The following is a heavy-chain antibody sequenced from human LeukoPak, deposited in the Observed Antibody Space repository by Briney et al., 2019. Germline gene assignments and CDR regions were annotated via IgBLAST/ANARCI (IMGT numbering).Heavy chain of an antibody. CDR3: ARQGKTFYYVSGGYYIYDYFDS. V-gene: IGHV4-59*08. Sequence: SETLSLTCAVSGGSINSDYWSWIRQPPGKGLEWIGEIYNSESTNSAPSLKTRVTMSVDTSKNQVSLRLSSVTAADTAVYYCARQGKTFYYVSGGYYIYDYFDSWGQGALVTVSS. D-gene: IGHD3-22*01. CDR2: IYNSEST. CDR1: GGSINSDY. J-gene: IGHJ4*02.